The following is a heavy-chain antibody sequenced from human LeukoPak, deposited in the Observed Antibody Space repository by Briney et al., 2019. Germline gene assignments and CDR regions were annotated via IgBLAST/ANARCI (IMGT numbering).Heavy chain of an antibody. CDR2: ISAYNGNT. CDR3: ARDRRYSSSSGQYYFDY. V-gene: IGHV1-18*01. Sequence: ASVKVSCKASGYTFTSYGISWVRQAPGQGLEWMGWISAYNGNTNYAQKLQGRVTMTTDTSTSTAYMELRSLRSDDTAVYYCARDRRYSSSSGQYYFDYWGQGTLVTVSS. CDR1: GYTFTSYG. D-gene: IGHD6-6*01. J-gene: IGHJ4*02.